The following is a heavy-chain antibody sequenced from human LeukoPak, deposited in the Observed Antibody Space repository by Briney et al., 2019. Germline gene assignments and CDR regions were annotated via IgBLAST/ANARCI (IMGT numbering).Heavy chain of an antibody. CDR2: IRQDGSGK. D-gene: IGHD4-17*01. CDR3: AKDPNGDYVGAFDM. V-gene: IGHV3-7*03. CDR1: GFTFSTYW. Sequence: GGSLRLSCAASGFTFSTYWMSWVRQAPGKGLEWVANIRQDGSGKYYVDSVKGRFTISRDNSKNTLFLQMNSLRADDTAVYHCAKDPNGDYVGAFDMWGQGTMVTVSS. J-gene: IGHJ3*02.